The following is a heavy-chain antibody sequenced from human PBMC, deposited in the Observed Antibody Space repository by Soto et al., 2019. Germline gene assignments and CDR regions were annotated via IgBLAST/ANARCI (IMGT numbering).Heavy chain of an antibody. CDR1: GFTFSSYS. J-gene: IGHJ6*02. D-gene: IGHD2-2*01. CDR3: TAGVLVPLDV. CDR2: ISSSSSTI. Sequence: GGSLRLSCAASGFTFSSYSMNWVRQAPGKGLEWVSYISSSSSTIYYADSVKGRFTISRDDSKNTAYLQMNSLKTEDTAVYYCTAGVLVPLDVWGQGTTVTVSS. V-gene: IGHV3-48*01.